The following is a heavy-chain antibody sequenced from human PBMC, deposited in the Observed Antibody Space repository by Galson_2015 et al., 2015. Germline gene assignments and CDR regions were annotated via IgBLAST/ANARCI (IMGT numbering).Heavy chain of an antibody. CDR3: ARGFSGEPSLQYFVL. CDR1: GGAFNSQS. V-gene: IGHV1-69*13. CDR2: ITPMFGRA. J-gene: IGHJ4*02. D-gene: IGHD3-9*01. Sequence: SVKVSCKASGGAFNSQSINWMRQAPGQGLEWMGGITPMFGRANYAQKFQGRVMITADESTTTAYMEVRSLRIEDTAMYYCARGFSGEPSLQYFVLRGQGTLITVS.